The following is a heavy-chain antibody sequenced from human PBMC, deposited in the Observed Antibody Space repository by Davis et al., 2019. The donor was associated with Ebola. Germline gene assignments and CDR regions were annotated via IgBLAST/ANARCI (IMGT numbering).Heavy chain of an antibody. D-gene: IGHD2-8*01. CDR3: AREMVMVTPYFDS. J-gene: IGHJ4*02. Sequence: AASVKVSCKASGYTFTGYYMHWVRQAPGQGLEWMGRINPNSGGTSYAQKFQGRVTMTRDTSISTAYMELSRLRSDDTAVYYCAREMVMVTPYFDSWGQGTLVTVSS. V-gene: IGHV1-2*06. CDR1: GYTFTGYY. CDR2: INPNSGGT.